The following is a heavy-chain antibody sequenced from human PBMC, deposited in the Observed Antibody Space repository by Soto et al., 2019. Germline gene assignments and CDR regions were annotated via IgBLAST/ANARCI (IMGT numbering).Heavy chain of an antibody. CDR3: ARRYCSGGCYFDY. V-gene: IGHV4-30-4*01. CDR1: GGSISSGDYY. CDR2: IYYSGST. J-gene: IGHJ4*02. D-gene: IGHD2-15*01. Sequence: QVQLQESGPGLVKPSQTLSLTCTVSGGSISSGDYYWSWIRQPPGKGLEWIGYIYYSGSTYYNPPLQSRVTLSVDTSKNQFSLKLSSVTAADTAVYYCARRYCSGGCYFDYWGQGTLVTVSS.